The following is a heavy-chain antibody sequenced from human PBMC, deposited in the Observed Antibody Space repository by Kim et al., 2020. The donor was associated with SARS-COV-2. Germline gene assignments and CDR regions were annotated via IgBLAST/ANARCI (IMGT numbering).Heavy chain of an antibody. J-gene: IGHJ6*01. CDR1: GVSLSSSTYY. CDR3: ARGWFGELTSFYYGMDV. CDR2: IYESGAT. Sequence: SETLSLTCTVSGVSLSSSTYYWGWIRQPPGKGLEWIGSIYESGATSYSSSLKSRVSISVDTSKNQISLKLTSVTAADTAAYFCARGWFGELTSFYYGMDV. D-gene: IGHD3-10*01. V-gene: IGHV4-39*07.